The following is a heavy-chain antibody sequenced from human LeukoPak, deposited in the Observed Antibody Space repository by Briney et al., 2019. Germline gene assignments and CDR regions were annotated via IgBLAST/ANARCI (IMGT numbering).Heavy chain of an antibody. V-gene: IGHV3-23*01. CDR1: GFTFSSYG. CDR2: ISGSGGST. D-gene: IGHD5-24*01. CDR3: AKLVRDGYNYPDY. J-gene: IGHJ4*02. Sequence: GGSLRLSCAASGFTFSSYGMSWVRQAPGKGLEWVSAISGSGGSTYYADSVKGRFTISRDNSKNTLYLQMNSLRAEDTAVYYCAKLVRDGYNYPDYWGQGTLVTVSS.